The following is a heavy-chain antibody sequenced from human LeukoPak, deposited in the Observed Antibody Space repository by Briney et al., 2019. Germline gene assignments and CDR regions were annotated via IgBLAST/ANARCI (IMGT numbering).Heavy chain of an antibody. D-gene: IGHD2/OR15-2a*01. Sequence: SETLSLTCTVSGGSISGYYWTWLRQPPGKGLEWIAYIYYTGSTNYNPSLESRVTISVDTSKNQFSLRLSSVTAADTAVYYCARLRGNYFPDYWGQGTLVTVSS. CDR3: ARLRGNYFPDY. V-gene: IGHV4-59*01. CDR2: IYYTGST. CDR1: GGSISGYY. J-gene: IGHJ4*02.